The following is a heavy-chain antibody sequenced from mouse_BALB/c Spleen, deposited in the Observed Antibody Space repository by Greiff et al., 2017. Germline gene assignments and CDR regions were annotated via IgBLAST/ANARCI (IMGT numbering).Heavy chain of an antibody. CDR3: ALITTATLDY. CDR1: GYSITSDYA. V-gene: IGHV3-2*02. J-gene: IGHJ2*01. D-gene: IGHD1-2*01. CDR2: ISYSGST. Sequence: VQLKQSGPGLVKPSQSLSLTCTVTGYSITSDYAWNWIRQFPGNKLEWMGYISYSGSTSYNPSLKSRISITRDTSKNQFFLQLNSVTTEDTATYYCALITTATLDYWGQGTTLTVSS.